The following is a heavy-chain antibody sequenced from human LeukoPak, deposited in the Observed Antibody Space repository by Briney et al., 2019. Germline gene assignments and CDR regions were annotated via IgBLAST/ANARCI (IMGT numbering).Heavy chain of an antibody. Sequence: GGSLRLSCAASGFTFSSYAMSWVRQAPGKGLEWVSAISGSGGSTYYADSVKGRFTISRDNYKNTLYLQMNSLRAEDTAVYYCARERAYDFWSGPYMDVWGKGTTVTVSS. D-gene: IGHD3-3*01. J-gene: IGHJ6*03. CDR2: ISGSGGST. CDR1: GFTFSSYA. V-gene: IGHV3-23*01. CDR3: ARERAYDFWSGPYMDV.